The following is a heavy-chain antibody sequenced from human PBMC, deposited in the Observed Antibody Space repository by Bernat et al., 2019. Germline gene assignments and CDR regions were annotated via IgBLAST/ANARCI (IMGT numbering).Heavy chain of an antibody. V-gene: IGHV3-43*02. CDR2: ISGDGGST. D-gene: IGHD3-16*02. J-gene: IGHJ4*02. Sequence: EVQLVESGGGVVQPGGSLRLSCAASGFTFDDYAMHWVRQAPGKGLEWVSLISGDGGSTYYADSVKGRFTISRDNSKNSLYLQMNSLRTEDTALYYCAKVSLMITFGGVIDGYYFDYWGQGNLVTVSS. CDR1: GFTFDDYA. CDR3: AKVSLMITFGGVIDGYYFDY.